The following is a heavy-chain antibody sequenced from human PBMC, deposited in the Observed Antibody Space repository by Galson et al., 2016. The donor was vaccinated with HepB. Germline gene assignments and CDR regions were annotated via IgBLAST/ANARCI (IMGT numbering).Heavy chain of an antibody. Sequence: SLRLSCAASGFTFSSYGMHWVRQAPGKGLEWVAVIWYDGSNKYYADSVKGRFTISRDNAKKSLYLQMNSLRDEDTAVYYCARDLDCSGGSCYDGMDVWGQGSLVSVSS. CDR2: IWYDGSNK. J-gene: IGHJ6*02. CDR3: ARDLDCSGGSCYDGMDV. D-gene: IGHD2-15*01. CDR1: GFTFSSYG. V-gene: IGHV3-33*01.